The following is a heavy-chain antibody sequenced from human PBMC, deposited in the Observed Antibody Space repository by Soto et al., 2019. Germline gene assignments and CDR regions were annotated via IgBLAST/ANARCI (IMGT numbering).Heavy chain of an antibody. Sequence: GASVKVCCKASGGTFSSYAISWVRQAPGQGLEWMGGIIPIFGTANYAQKFQGRVTITADESTSTAYMELSSLRSEDTAVYYCARGGIAADDAFDIWGQGTMVTVSS. CDR1: GGTFSSYA. CDR3: ARGGIAADDAFDI. D-gene: IGHD6-13*01. CDR2: IIPIFGTA. V-gene: IGHV1-69*13. J-gene: IGHJ3*02.